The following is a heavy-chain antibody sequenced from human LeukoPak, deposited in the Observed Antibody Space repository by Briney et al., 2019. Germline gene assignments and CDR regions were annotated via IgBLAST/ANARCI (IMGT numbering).Heavy chain of an antibody. CDR2: LEHDGTKK. J-gene: IGHJ6*02. Sequence: GGPLRLSCVGSGFIFGNYVIHWVRQAPGKGLEWVAKLEHDGTKKAYVDSVKGRFTISRDNSRNTLYLQLSSLRAEDSAIYYCAKDHWGLTSTSTGMDVWGQGTTVTVS. D-gene: IGHD2-2*01. CDR3: AKDHWGLTSTSTGMDV. CDR1: GFIFGNYV. V-gene: IGHV3-30-3*01.